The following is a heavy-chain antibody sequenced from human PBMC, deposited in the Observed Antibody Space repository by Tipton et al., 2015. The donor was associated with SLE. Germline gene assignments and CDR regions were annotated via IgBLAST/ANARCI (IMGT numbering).Heavy chain of an antibody. V-gene: IGHV4-59*08. CDR2: IYYSGST. Sequence: TLSLTCAVYGGSFSGYYWSWIRQPPGKGLEWIGYIYYSGSTNYNPSLKSRVTISVDTSKNQFSLKLSSVTAADTAVYYCARQPRIVVVVAATPGYFDYWGQGTLVTVSS. J-gene: IGHJ4*02. D-gene: IGHD2-15*01. CDR1: GGSFSGYY. CDR3: ARQPRIVVVVAATPGYFDY.